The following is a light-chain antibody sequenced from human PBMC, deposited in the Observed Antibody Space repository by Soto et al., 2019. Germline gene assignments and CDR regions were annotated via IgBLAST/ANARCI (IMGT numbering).Light chain of an antibody. CDR2: GAS. V-gene: IGKV3-15*01. J-gene: IGKJ1*01. Sequence: IVMTQSPASLSVSPGEGATLSCRASQSVRNNLAWYQQKPGQAPRLLIYGASTRETGIPARFSGSGSGTNFTLTISSLQSEDFAVYYCQQYNNWPRGTLGQGTKVDIK. CDR3: QQYNNWPRGT. CDR1: QSVRNN.